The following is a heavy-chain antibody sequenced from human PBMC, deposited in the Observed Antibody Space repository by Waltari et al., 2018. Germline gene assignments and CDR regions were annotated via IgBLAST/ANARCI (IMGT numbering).Heavy chain of an antibody. CDR1: GFTFSSYG. Sequence: QVQLVESGGGVVQPGRSLRLSCAASGFTFSSYGMPWVRQAPGKGLEWVAVISYDGSNKYYADSVKGRFTISRDNSKNTLYLQMNSLRAEDTAVYYCAKKPAPSSSWYRDYGMDVWGQGTTVTVSS. CDR3: AKKPAPSSSWYRDYGMDV. V-gene: IGHV3-30*18. J-gene: IGHJ6*02. CDR2: ISYDGSNK. D-gene: IGHD6-13*01.